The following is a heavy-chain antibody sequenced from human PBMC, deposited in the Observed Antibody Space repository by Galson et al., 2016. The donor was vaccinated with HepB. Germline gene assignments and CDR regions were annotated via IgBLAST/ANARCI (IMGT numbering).Heavy chain of an antibody. V-gene: IGHV1-69*10. CDR2: IIPILGTA. J-gene: IGHJ4*02. CDR3: ARDQEVYRYGYAGF. CDR1: GGTFSNYA. D-gene: IGHD5-18*01. Sequence: SVKVSCKASGGTFSNYAISWVRQAPGQGLEWMGGIIPILGTANYAQKFQGRVTITADKSTSTAYMEVSSLTFEDTAVYYCARDQEVYRYGYAGFWGQGTLVTVSS.